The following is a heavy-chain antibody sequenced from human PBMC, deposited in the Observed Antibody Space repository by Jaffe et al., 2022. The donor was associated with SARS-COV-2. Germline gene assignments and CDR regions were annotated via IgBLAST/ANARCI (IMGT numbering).Heavy chain of an antibody. J-gene: IGHJ6*02. V-gene: IGHV1-8*01. CDR2: MNPNSGNT. Sequence: QVQLVQSGAEVKKPGASVKVSCKASGYTFTSYDINWVRQATGQGLEWMGWMNPNSGNTGYAQKFQGRVTMTRNTSISTAYMELSSLRSEDTAVYYCARGGAAAGSDLPYYYYYYGMDVWGQGTTVTVSS. CDR3: ARGGAAAGSDLPYYYYYYGMDV. D-gene: IGHD6-13*01. CDR1: GYTFTSYD.